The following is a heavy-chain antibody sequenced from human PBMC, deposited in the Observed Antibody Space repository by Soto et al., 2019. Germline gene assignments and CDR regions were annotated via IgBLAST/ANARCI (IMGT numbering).Heavy chain of an antibody. Sequence: EVQFLESGGGLVRPGGSLRLSCVASGLSFDNYAMTWVRQSPGKGLEWLACITGNGAVTSYTDSVRGRFTISRDNSKNTRYLPMDSLRAYYTAVYDCGKDPNGDYFGNFDFWGQGTPVTVSS. CDR1: GLSFDNYA. V-gene: IGHV3-23*01. CDR2: ITGNGAVT. D-gene: IGHD4-17*01. J-gene: IGHJ3*01. CDR3: GKDPNGDYFGNFDF.